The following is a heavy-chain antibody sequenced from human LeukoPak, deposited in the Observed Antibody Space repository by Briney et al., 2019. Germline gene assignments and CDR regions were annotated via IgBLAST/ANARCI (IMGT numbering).Heavy chain of an antibody. CDR2: ISGSGGST. CDR1: GFTFSNYA. V-gene: IGHV3-23*01. CDR3: AKSLGNWNDGGTDY. D-gene: IGHD1-1*01. Sequence: GGSLRLSCAASGFTFSNYAMSWVRQAPGKGLEWVSAISGSGGSTYYADSVKGRFTISRDNSKNTLYLQMNSLRAGDTAVYYCAKSLGNWNDGGTDYWGQGTLVTVSS. J-gene: IGHJ4*02.